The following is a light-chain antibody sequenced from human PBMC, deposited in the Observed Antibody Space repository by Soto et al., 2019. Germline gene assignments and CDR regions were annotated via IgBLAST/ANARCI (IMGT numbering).Light chain of an antibody. V-gene: IGKV1-33*01. CDR2: DAS. J-gene: IGKJ2*01. Sequence: DIQMTQSPSSLSASVGDRVTITCQASQDISNYLNWYQQKPGKAPKLLIYDASNLATGVPSRFSGSGSGTDFTFTISSLQPEDIATYYCQQYDNLPLYTFGQGTKVDIK. CDR1: QDISNY. CDR3: QQYDNLPLYT.